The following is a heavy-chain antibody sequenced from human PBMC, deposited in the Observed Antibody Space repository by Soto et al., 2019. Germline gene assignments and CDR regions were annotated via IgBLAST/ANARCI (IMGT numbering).Heavy chain of an antibody. CDR1: TFTFTTYA. Sequence: EVQLLESGGGLVQPGGSLRLSCTSSTFTFTTYAMSWVRQAPGKGLEWVSAISGSGDRTFYADSLKGRFTISRDNSKNTLYLQMNSPRVEDTAIYYCAKGFSGSSPYTGFDPWGQGTLVTVSS. J-gene: IGHJ5*02. CDR2: ISGSGDRT. D-gene: IGHD2-15*01. V-gene: IGHV3-23*01. CDR3: AKGFSGSSPYTGFDP.